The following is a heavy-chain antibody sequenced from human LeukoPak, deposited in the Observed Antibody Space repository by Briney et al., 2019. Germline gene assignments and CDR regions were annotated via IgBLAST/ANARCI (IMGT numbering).Heavy chain of an antibody. J-gene: IGHJ6*03. Sequence: GGSLRLSCAASGFTFSSYSMNWVRQAPGKGLEWVSSISSSSSYIYYADSVKGRFTISRDNAKNSLYLQMNSLRAEDTAVYYCAREAYCSSTSCYTEFYYYYYMDVWGKGTTVTVSS. CDR2: ISSSSSYI. D-gene: IGHD2-2*02. CDR1: GFTFSSYS. CDR3: AREAYCSSTSCYTEFYYYYYMDV. V-gene: IGHV3-21*01.